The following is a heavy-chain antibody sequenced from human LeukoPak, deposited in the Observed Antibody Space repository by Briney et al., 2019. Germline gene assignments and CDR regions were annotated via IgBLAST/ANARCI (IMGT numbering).Heavy chain of an antibody. J-gene: IGHJ4*02. Sequence: GGSLRLSCAASGFTFSSFWMSWLRQAPGKGLEWVANINQDGSGKFYVDSVKGRFTISRDNADNSLYLQMNSLRAGDTAIYYCARDLWYCSGGNCYSDYWGQRTLVTLSS. V-gene: IGHV3-7*01. CDR2: INQDGSGK. CDR1: GFTFSSFW. D-gene: IGHD2-15*01. CDR3: ARDLWYCSGGNCYSDY.